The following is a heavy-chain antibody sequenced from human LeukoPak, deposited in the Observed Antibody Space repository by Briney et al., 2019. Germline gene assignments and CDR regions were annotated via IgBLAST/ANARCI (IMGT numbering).Heavy chain of an antibody. V-gene: IGHV3-53*01. CDR1: GFTVSSNY. CDR3: AKFPSVTPQDIVVVPAAID. D-gene: IGHD2-2*02. CDR2: IYSGGST. Sequence: GGSLRLSCAASGFTVSSNYMSWVRQAPGKGLEWVSVIYSGGSTYYADSVKGRFTISRDNPKNTLYLQMNSLRAEDTAVYYCAKFPSVTPQDIVVVPAAIDWGQGTLVTVSS. J-gene: IGHJ4*01.